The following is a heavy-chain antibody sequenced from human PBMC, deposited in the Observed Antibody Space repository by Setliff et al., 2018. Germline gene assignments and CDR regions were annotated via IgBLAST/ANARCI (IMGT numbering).Heavy chain of an antibody. CDR1: GYTLNNYA. CDR2: IRPHNGNT. Sequence: ASVKVSCKASGYTLNNYAMNWVRQAPGQGLEWMGWIRPHNGNTAYAQKFQDRVILTTDTSTTTVYMELRSLRSDDTAVYYCARGICYFDIMGDPWGQGTLVTVSS. V-gene: IGHV1-18*01. CDR3: ARGICYFDIMGDP. D-gene: IGHD3-22*01. J-gene: IGHJ5*02.